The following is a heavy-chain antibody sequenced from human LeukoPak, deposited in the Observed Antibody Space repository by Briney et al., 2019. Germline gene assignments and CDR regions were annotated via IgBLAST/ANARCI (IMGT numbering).Heavy chain of an antibody. V-gene: IGHV1-2*02. Sequence: ASVKVSCKASGYTFTGYYMHWVRQAPGQGLEWMGWINPNSGGTNYAQKFQGRVTMTRDTSISTAFMELSRLRSDDTAVYYCARVRYDFWSGYYDFDYWGQGTLVTVSS. CDR2: INPNSGGT. CDR1: GYTFTGYY. J-gene: IGHJ4*02. CDR3: ARVRYDFWSGYYDFDY. D-gene: IGHD3-3*01.